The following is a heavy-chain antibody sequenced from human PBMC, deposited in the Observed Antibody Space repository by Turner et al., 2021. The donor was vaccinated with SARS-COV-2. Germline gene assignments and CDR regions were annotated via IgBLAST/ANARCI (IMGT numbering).Heavy chain of an antibody. CDR2: IIPIFGTA. V-gene: IGHV1-69*01. CDR3: ARGKNYYGSGSYYPTHYYYGMDV. J-gene: IGHJ6*02. D-gene: IGHD3-10*01. Sequence: QVQLVQSGAEVKKPGSSVKVSCKASGGTFSSYVISWVRQAPGQGREWMGGIIPIFGTAYYAQKFQGRVTITADESTSTAYMELSSLRSEDTAVYNCARGKNYYGSGSYYPTHYYYGMDVWGQGTTVTVSS. CDR1: GGTFSSYV.